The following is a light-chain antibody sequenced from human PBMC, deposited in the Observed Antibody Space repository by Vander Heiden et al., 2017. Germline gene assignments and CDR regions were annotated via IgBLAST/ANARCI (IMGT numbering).Light chain of an antibody. J-gene: IGKJ1*01. Sequence: EIVLTQSPGTLSLPPGERATLSCRASQSVSSSYLAWYQQKPGQAPRLLIYGASSRATGIPDRFSGSGSGTDFTLTISRLEPEDFAVYYCQQDGSSRWTFGQGTKVEIK. CDR2: GAS. CDR3: QQDGSSRWT. CDR1: QSVSSSY. V-gene: IGKV3-20*01.